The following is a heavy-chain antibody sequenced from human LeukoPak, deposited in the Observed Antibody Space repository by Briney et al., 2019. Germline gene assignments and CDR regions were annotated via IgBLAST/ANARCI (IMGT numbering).Heavy chain of an antibody. D-gene: IGHD3/OR15-3a*01. Sequence: PGGSLRLSCAASGFTFSSYGMHWVRQAPGKGLEWVAFIRYDGSSKYYADSVKGRFTISRDNSKNTLYLQMNSLRAEDTAVYYCANLDWGWVLLGYWGQGTLVTVSS. CDR2: IRYDGSSK. CDR1: GFTFSSYG. CDR3: ANLDWGWVLLGY. V-gene: IGHV3-30*02. J-gene: IGHJ4*02.